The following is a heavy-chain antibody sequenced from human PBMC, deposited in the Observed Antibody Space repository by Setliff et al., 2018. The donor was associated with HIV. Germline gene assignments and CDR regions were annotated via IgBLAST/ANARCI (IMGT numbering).Heavy chain of an antibody. Sequence: LSLSCAASGFKFSSYEMNWVRQAPGKGLEWISYIRSSGSPIYYADSVKGRFTISRDNAKNSLYLQMNSLRVEDTAVYCCARDGIAARWALDYWGQGIVVTVSS. CDR3: ARDGIAARWALDY. J-gene: IGHJ4*02. CDR1: GFKFSSYE. D-gene: IGHD6-6*01. V-gene: IGHV3-48*03. CDR2: IRSSGSPI.